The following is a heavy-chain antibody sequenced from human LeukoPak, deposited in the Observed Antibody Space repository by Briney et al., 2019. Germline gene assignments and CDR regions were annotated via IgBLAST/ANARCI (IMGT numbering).Heavy chain of an antibody. J-gene: IGHJ4*02. CDR3: AREKIDKNYYDSSGYSPYFDY. Sequence: ASVKVSCKASGYTFTGYYMHWVRQAPGQGLEWMGWINANSGGTNYAQKFQGRVTMTRDTSTSTVYMELSSLRSEDTAVYYCAREKIDKNYYDSSGYSPYFDYWGQGTLVTVSS. CDR2: INANSGGT. CDR1: GYTFTGYY. V-gene: IGHV1-2*02. D-gene: IGHD3-22*01.